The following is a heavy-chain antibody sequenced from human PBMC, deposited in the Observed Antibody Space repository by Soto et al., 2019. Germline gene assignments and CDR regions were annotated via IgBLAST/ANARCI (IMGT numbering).Heavy chain of an antibody. D-gene: IGHD5-18*01. Sequence: GGSLRLSCAASGFTFSNAWMSWVRQAPGKGLEWVGRIKSKTDGGTTDYAAPVKGRFTISRDDSKNTLYLQMNSLKTEDTAVYYCTTGLMGYSYGDLDYWGQGTLVTVSS. J-gene: IGHJ4*02. V-gene: IGHV3-15*01. CDR2: IKSKTDGGTT. CDR1: GFTFSNAW. CDR3: TTGLMGYSYGDLDY.